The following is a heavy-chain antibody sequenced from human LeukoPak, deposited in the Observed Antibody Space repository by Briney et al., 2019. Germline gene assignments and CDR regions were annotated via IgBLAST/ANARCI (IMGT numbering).Heavy chain of an antibody. CDR3: ARGQLYSSSWEPSDYGMDV. Sequence: PGGSLRLSCAASGFTFSSYDMHWVRQATGKGLEWVSAIGTAGDTYYPGSVKGRFTISRENAKNSLYLQMNSLRAGDTAVYYCARGQLYSSSWEPSDYGMDVWGQGTTVTVSS. V-gene: IGHV3-13*01. CDR2: IGTAGDT. J-gene: IGHJ6*02. CDR1: GFTFSSYD. D-gene: IGHD6-13*01.